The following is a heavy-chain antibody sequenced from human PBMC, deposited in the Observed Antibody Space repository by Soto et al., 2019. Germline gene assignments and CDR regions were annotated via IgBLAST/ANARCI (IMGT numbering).Heavy chain of an antibody. V-gene: IGHV4-59*08. Sequence: SETLSLTCTVSGGSISSYYWSWIRQPPGKGLEWIGYIYYSGSTNYNPSHKSRVTISVDTSKNQFSLKLSSVTAADTAVYYCARRYGGNLDYWGQGTLVTVSS. D-gene: IGHD1-26*01. CDR3: ARRYGGNLDY. CDR2: IYYSGST. CDR1: GGSISSYY. J-gene: IGHJ4*02.